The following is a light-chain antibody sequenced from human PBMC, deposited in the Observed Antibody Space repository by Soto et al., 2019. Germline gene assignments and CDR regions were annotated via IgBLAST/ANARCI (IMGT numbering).Light chain of an antibody. CDR3: QQYNKWPPWT. V-gene: IGKV3-15*01. J-gene: IGKJ1*01. CDR1: QSVSSN. CDR2: GAS. Sequence: EIVMTQSPATLSVSPGERATLSCRASQSVSSNLAWYQQKRGQAPRLLIYGASTRATGIPARFSGSGSGTDFPLTISSLQSEDFAVYYCQQYNKWPPWTFGQGTKVEIK.